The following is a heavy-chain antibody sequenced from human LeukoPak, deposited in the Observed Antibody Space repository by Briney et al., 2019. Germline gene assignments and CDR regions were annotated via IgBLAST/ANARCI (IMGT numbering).Heavy chain of an antibody. CDR2: VSEK. CDR3: ARDLELSAVYYFDS. V-gene: IGHV3-30*01. D-gene: IGHD3-3*01. J-gene: IGHJ4*02. Sequence: VSEKYYAASVKGRFTISRDNSKKMLYLQMNSLRADDTAVYYCARDLELSAVYYFDSWGQGTLX.